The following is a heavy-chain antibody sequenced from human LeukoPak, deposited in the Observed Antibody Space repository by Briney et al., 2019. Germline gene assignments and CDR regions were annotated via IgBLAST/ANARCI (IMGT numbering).Heavy chain of an antibody. CDR1: GFTFSSYG. D-gene: IGHD6-13*01. Sequence: PGRSLRLSRAASGFTFSSYGMHWVRQAPGKGLEWVAVIWYDGSNKYYADSVKGRFTISRDNSKNTLYLQMNSLRAEDTAVYYCAKDGPAAAGSTWNYYYYYYMDVWGKGTTVTVSS. CDR3: AKDGPAAAGSTWNYYYYYYMDV. CDR2: IWYDGSNK. V-gene: IGHV3-33*06. J-gene: IGHJ6*03.